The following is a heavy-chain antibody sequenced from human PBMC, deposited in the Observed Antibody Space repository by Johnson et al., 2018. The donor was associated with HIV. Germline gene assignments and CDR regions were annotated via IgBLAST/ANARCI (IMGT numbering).Heavy chain of an antibody. V-gene: IGHV3-30*18. CDR3: AKDMREMECEEWAADYYEFGRDQPCQDPRGVVGIFDI. CDR2: ISFAGTNQ. Sequence: VLLLESGGGVVQPGRSLRLSCAASGFTFSSYGMHWVRQAPGKGLEWVAGISFAGTNQYYADSVRGRFSISRDNSKNTLYLQMSSLRAEDTALYYCAKDMREMECEEWAADYYEFGRDQPCQDPRGVVGIFDIWGQGTVVSVSS. D-gene: IGHD3-3*01. J-gene: IGHJ3*02. CDR1: GFTFSSYG.